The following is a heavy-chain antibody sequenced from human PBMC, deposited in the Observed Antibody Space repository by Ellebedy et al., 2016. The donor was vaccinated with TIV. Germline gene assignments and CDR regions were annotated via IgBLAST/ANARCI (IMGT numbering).Heavy chain of an antibody. Sequence: GESLKISXVASGLTFRSYAMAWVRQAPGKGLECVSVISGRGGNTYYADSVKGRFTISRDNSKNTVYLQMNNLRAEDTAVHYCAKAYGDSANWYFDLWGRGTLITVSS. D-gene: IGHD4-17*01. CDR3: AKAYGDSANWYFDL. CDR2: ISGRGGNT. V-gene: IGHV3-23*01. CDR1: GLTFRSYA. J-gene: IGHJ2*01.